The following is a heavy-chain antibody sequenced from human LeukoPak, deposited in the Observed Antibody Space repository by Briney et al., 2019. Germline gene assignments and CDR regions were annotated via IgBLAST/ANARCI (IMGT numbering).Heavy chain of an antibody. CDR2: IYTSGST. CDR3: ARGGQQLVPFDY. V-gene: IGHV4-4*07. D-gene: IGHD6-13*01. Sequence: SETLSLTCTVSGGSISSYYWSWIRQPAGKGLEWIGRIYTSGSTNYNPSLKSRVTMSVDTSKNQFSLKLSSVTAADTVVYYCARGGQQLVPFDYWGQGTLVTVSS. CDR1: GGSISSYY. J-gene: IGHJ4*02.